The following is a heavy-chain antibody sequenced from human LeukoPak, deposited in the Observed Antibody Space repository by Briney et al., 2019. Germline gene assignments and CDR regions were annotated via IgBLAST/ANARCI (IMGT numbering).Heavy chain of an antibody. Sequence: PPGRSLRLSCAASGFTFSSYGMHWVRQAPGKGLEWVAVISYDGSNKYYADSVKGRFTISRDNSKNTLYLQMNSLRAEDTAVYYCAKDGSVGDGYPLYYYYGMDVWGQGTTVTVSS. V-gene: IGHV3-30*18. CDR2: ISYDGSNK. CDR1: GFTFSSYG. D-gene: IGHD5-24*01. J-gene: IGHJ6*02. CDR3: AKDGSVGDGYPLYYYYGMDV.